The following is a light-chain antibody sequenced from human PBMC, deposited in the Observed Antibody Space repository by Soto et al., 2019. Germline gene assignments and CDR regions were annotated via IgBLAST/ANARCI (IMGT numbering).Light chain of an antibody. Sequence: MQLTQSPASLSASLGDRATLSCRASQGISSNLAWYQQKPGQAPRLLIYAASTLHSGVPARFSGSGSGTDFTLTINSLQSEDFATYYCQQHNSLPRTSGSGTKVDIK. CDR2: AAS. CDR1: QGISSN. CDR3: QQHNSLPRT. J-gene: IGKJ3*01. V-gene: IGKV1-9*01.